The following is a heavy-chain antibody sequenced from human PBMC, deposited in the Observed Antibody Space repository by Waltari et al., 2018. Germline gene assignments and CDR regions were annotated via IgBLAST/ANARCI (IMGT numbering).Heavy chain of an antibody. CDR1: GGSFSGYY. Sequence: QVQLQQWGAGLLKPSETLPLTCAVYGGSFSGYYWSWIRQPPGKGLEWIGEINHSGSTNYTPSIKGRVTISVDTSKNQFSLKLGSVTAADTAVYYCAREWPGFLEWFLGGASYGFFLDYWGQGTLVTVSS. D-gene: IGHD3-3*01. CDR3: AREWPGFLEWFLGGASYGFFLDY. V-gene: IGHV4-34*01. CDR2: INHSGST. J-gene: IGHJ4*02.